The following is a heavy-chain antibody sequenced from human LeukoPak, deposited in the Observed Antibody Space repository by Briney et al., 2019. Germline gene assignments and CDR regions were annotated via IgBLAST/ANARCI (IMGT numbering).Heavy chain of an antibody. Sequence: GGSLRLSCAASGFTFSSYGMHWVRQAPGKGLEWVSSISSSSSYIYYADSVKGRFTISRDNAKNSLYLQMNSLRAEDTAVYYCARDRNTVTTFDYWGQGTLVTVSS. CDR2: ISSSSSYI. CDR1: GFTFSSYG. J-gene: IGHJ4*02. CDR3: ARDRNTVTTFDY. V-gene: IGHV3-21*01. D-gene: IGHD4-11*01.